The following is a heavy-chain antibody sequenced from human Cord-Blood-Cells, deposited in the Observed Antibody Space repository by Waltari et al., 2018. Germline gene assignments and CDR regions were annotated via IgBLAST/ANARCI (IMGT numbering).Heavy chain of an antibody. D-gene: IGHD3-10*01. J-gene: IGHJ4*02. CDR1: GGSFSGYY. CDR2: INHSGST. CDR3: ARVEDYYGSGSYYYFDY. V-gene: IGHV4-34*01. Sequence: QVQLQQWGAGLLKPSETLSLTCAVYGGSFSGYYWSWIRQPPGKGLEWIGEINHSGSTTYNPSLKSRVTISVDTSKNQFSLKLSSVTAADTAVYYCARVEDYYGSGSYYYFDYWGQGTLVTVSS.